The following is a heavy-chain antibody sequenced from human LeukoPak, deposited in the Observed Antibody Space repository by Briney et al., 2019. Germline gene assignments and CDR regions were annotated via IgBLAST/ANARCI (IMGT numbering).Heavy chain of an antibody. CDR1: GYTFTGYY. CDR3: ATEYRSSSYYFDY. Sequence: ASVKVSCKASGYTFTGYYMHWVRQAPGQGLEWMGWINPNSGGTNYAQKFQGRVTMTRDTSISTAYMELSRLRSDDTAVYYCATEYRSSSYYFDYWGQGTLVTVSS. V-gene: IGHV1-2*02. J-gene: IGHJ4*02. D-gene: IGHD6-6*01. CDR2: INPNSGGT.